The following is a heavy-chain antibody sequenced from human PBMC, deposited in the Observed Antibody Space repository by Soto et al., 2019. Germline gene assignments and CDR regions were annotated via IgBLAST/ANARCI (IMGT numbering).Heavy chain of an antibody. CDR1: GFTFSSYG. CDR3: ARHNGNYQWDY. Sequence: QVQLVESGGGVVQPGRSLRLSCAASGFTFSSYGMHWVRQAPGKGLEWVAVIWNDGSYKYYADSVKGRFTISRDNSKNPLDLQMSSLRPEDTAVYYCARHNGNYQWDYWGQGALVTVSS. CDR2: IWNDGSYK. D-gene: IGHD1-7*01. V-gene: IGHV3-33*01. J-gene: IGHJ4*02.